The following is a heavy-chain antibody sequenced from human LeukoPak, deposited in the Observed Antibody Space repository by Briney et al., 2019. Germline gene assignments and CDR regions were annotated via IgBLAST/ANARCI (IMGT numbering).Heavy chain of an antibody. J-gene: IGHJ4*02. V-gene: IGHV3-30*03. Sequence: GRSLRLSCAASGFTFSSYGMHWVRQAPGKGLEWVAVISYDGSNKYYADSVRGRFTISRDNSKNTLYLQMNSLRAEDTAVYYCARDRQRLVYYFDYWGQGTLVTVSS. CDR1: GFTFSSYG. CDR2: ISYDGSNK. CDR3: ARDRQRLVYYFDY. D-gene: IGHD6-13*01.